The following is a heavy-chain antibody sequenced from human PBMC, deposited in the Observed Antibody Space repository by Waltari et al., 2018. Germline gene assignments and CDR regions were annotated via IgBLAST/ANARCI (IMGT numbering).Heavy chain of an antibody. V-gene: IGHV4-34*01. CDR2: INHSGST. CDR3: ARGEIYGAGSYYFDY. CDR1: GGSFSGYY. Sequence: QVQLQQWGAGLLKPSETLSLTCAVYGGSFSGYYWSWIRQPPGKGLEWIGEINHSGSTNYNPSLKSRVTISVDTSKNQFSLRLSSVTAADTAVYYCARGEIYGAGSYYFDYWGQGTLVTVSS. D-gene: IGHD3-10*01. J-gene: IGHJ4*02.